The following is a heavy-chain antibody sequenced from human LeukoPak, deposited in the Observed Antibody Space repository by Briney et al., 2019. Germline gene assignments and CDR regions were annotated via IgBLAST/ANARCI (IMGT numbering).Heavy chain of an antibody. CDR2: IHSHGRST. J-gene: IGHJ4*02. CDR3: AKNGKDDYYMFFDY. V-gene: IGHV3-74*01. CDR1: GFTFSSYW. D-gene: IGHD3-10*01. Sequence: GGSLRLSCAASGFTFSSYWMHWVRQAPGKGLVWVSLIHSHGRSTDYADSVKGRFTISRDNSYNTPYLQMTSRRAEDTAIYYCAKNGKDDYYMFFDYWGQGTLVTVSS.